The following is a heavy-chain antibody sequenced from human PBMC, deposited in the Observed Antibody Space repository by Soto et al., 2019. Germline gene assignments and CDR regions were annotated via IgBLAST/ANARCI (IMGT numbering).Heavy chain of an antibody. Sequence: QVQLQESGPGLVKPSGTLSLTCAVSSGSISSSNWWSWVRQPPGKGLEWIGEIYHSGSTNYNPSLKSRVTISVDKSKNRFSVKLSFVPAADTAVYYWAGCYYVFGGGYYIFAYGGQGPLVTVS. J-gene: IGHJ4*02. CDR1: SGSISSSNW. V-gene: IGHV4-4*02. CDR2: IYHSGST. CDR3: AGCYYVFGGGYYIFAY. D-gene: IGHD3-3*01.